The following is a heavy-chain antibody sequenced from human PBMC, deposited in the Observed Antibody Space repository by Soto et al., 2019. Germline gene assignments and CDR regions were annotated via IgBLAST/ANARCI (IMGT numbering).Heavy chain of an antibody. CDR1: GGSISSYY. J-gene: IGHJ6*03. CDR2: IYYSGST. Sequence: PSETLSLTCTVSGGSISSYYWSWIRQPPGKGMEWIGYIYYSGSTNYNPSLKSRVTISVDTSKNQFSLKLRSVTAADTAVYYCARVRDCSSTSCRLYYYYYYMDVWGKGTTVTVS. CDR3: ARVRDCSSTSCRLYYYYYYMDV. D-gene: IGHD2-2*01. V-gene: IGHV4-59*01.